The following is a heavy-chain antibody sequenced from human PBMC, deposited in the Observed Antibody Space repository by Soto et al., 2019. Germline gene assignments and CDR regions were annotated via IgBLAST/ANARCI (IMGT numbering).Heavy chain of an antibody. Sequence: PGGSLRLSCAASGFTVCNYAMSWIRQAPGKGLEWVSTIRETGNTYYADSVRGRFATSRDNSENTLYLQMSSLRAEDTAVYYCAKQQMGVIRALDYWGQGTLVTVSS. CDR3: AKQQMGVIRALDY. CDR2: IRETGNT. D-gene: IGHD1-26*01. J-gene: IGHJ4*02. CDR1: GFTVCNYA. V-gene: IGHV3-23*01.